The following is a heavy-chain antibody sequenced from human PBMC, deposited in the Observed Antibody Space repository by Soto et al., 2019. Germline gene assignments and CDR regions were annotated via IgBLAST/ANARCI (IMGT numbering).Heavy chain of an antibody. V-gene: IGHV5-51*01. CDR2: IHPGDSDT. D-gene: IGHD4-17*01. CDR1: GFSFSKYT. J-gene: IGHJ6*02. Sequence: EMQLVQSGAEVKKSGESLKISCEGSGFSFSKYTVGWVRQIPGKGLEWMGIIHPGDSDTRYSPSFQGQVTISADKSISTAYLQWSSLKASDTAMYYCTLSYGDSYYYYNSMDVWGQGTTVTVSS. CDR3: TLSYGDSYYYYNSMDV.